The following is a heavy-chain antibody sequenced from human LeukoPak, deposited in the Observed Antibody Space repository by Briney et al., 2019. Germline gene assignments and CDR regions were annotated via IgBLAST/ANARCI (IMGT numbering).Heavy chain of an antibody. D-gene: IGHD5-24*01. J-gene: IGHJ6*03. V-gene: IGHV1-69*05. CDR1: GGTFSSYA. CDR2: IIPIFGTA. Sequence: ASVKVSCKASGGTFSSYAISWVRQPPGQGLEWMGGIIPIFGTANYAQKFQGRVTITTDESTSTAYMELSSLRSEDTAVYYCARGGDGYNYYYYYYMDVWGKGTTVTVSS. CDR3: ARGGDGYNYYYYYYMDV.